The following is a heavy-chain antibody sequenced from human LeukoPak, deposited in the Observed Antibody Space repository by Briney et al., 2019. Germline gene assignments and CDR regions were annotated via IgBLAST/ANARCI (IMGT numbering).Heavy chain of an antibody. J-gene: IGHJ3*02. D-gene: IGHD2-21*02. CDR3: AKGGCGGDCYPYDAFDI. V-gene: IGHV3-23*01. Sequence: GGSLRLSCAASGFTFSSYAMSWVRQAPGKGLEWVSAISGSGGSTYYADSVKGRFTISRDNSKNTLYLQMNSLRAEGTAVYYCAKGGCGGDCYPYDAFDIWGQGTMVTVSS. CDR1: GFTFSSYA. CDR2: ISGSGGST.